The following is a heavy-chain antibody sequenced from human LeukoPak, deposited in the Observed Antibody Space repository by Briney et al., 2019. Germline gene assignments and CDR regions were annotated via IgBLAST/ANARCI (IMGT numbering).Heavy chain of an antibody. V-gene: IGHV3-30-3*01. Sequence: GGSLRLSGAAAGFTFSSFAMHWVRQAPGNGLEWVAFVSHDGSNKYYADSVRGRFTISRDSSKNTLSLQMNSLRVEDTAVYYCARDGGRSSEDNWGQGTLVTVSS. CDR3: ARDGGRSSEDN. D-gene: IGHD3-16*01. CDR2: VSHDGSNK. CDR1: GFTFSSFA. J-gene: IGHJ4*02.